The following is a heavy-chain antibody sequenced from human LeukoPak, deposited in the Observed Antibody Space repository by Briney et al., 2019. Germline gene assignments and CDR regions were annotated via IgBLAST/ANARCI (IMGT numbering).Heavy chain of an antibody. CDR2: ISSSSSTI. J-gene: IGHJ3*02. V-gene: IGHV3-48*02. CDR3: ARDQYSSGWLGAFDI. D-gene: IGHD6-19*01. Sequence: PGGSLRLSCAASGFTFSSYSMNWVRQAPGKGLEWASYISSSSSTILYADSVKGRFTISRDNAKNSLYLQMNSLRDEDTAVYYCARDQYSSGWLGAFDIWGQGTMVTVSS. CDR1: GFTFSSYS.